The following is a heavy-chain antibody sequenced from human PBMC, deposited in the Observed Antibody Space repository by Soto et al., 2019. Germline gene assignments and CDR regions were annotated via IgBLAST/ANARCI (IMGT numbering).Heavy chain of an antibody. CDR3: ARGSWFDP. J-gene: IGHJ5*02. Sequence: SETVSLTCAVSGGSISSGGYSWSWIRQPPGKGLEWIGYIYHSGSTYYNPSLKSRVTISVDRSKNQFSLKLSSVTAADTAVYYCARGSWFDPWGQGTLVTVSS. CDR2: IYHSGST. CDR1: GGSISSGGYS. V-gene: IGHV4-30-2*01.